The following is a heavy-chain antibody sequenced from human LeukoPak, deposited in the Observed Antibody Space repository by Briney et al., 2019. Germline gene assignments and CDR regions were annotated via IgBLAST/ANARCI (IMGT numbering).Heavy chain of an antibody. J-gene: IGHJ4*02. CDR1: GYTLTELS. CDR3: ATLKWELNIFDY. CDR2: FDPEDGET. D-gene: IGHD1-26*01. Sequence: ASVKVSCKVSGYTLTELSMHWVRQAPGKGLEWMGGFDPEDGETIYAQKFQGRVTMTEDTSTDTAYMELSSLRSEDTAVYHCATLKWELNIFDYWGQGTLVTVSS. V-gene: IGHV1-24*01.